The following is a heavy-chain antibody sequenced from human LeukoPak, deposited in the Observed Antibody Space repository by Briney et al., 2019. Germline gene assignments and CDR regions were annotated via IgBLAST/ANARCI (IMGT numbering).Heavy chain of an antibody. CDR1: GFTFSSYA. V-gene: IGHV3-11*05. CDR3: ARGYQLTEY. J-gene: IGHJ4*02. Sequence: GGSLRLSCAASGFTFSSYAMSWVRQAPGKGLEWVSYINTGSSYTKYADSVRGRFTISRDNARNSLYLQMSSLRAEDTAVYYCARGYQLTEYWGQGTLVTVSS. D-gene: IGHD2-2*01. CDR2: INTGSSYT.